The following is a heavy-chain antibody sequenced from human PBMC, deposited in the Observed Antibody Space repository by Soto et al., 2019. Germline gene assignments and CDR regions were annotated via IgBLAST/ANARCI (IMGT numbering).Heavy chain of an antibody. CDR1: GFTFSTYA. V-gene: IGHV3-30-3*01. J-gene: IGHJ1*01. D-gene: IGHD6-13*01. Sequence: PGGSLRLSCAASGFTFSTYAMHWVRQAPGKGLEWVAVVSYDGSSEDYAAPVKGRFTISRDDSKNTLYLQMNSLKTEDTAVYYCTMILPFGAAAHHWGQGTLVTVSS. CDR2: VSYDGSSE. CDR3: TMILPFGAAAHH.